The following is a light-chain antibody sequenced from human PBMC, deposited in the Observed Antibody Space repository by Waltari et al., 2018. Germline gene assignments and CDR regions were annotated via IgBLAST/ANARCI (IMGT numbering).Light chain of an antibody. J-gene: IGLJ1*01. CDR3: AAWEDSLSRLV. CDR1: RSTIRRHY. V-gene: IGLV1-47*01. CDR2: RSK. Sequence: QSVLPQPPSASGTPGQRATAPCSGSRSTIRRHYVCWYQQLPGAAPKRLIYRSKQRPPGGPDRFSGSKSGTSASRAIRELRSEDEAVYYGAAWEDSLSRLVFGAGTTVTIL.